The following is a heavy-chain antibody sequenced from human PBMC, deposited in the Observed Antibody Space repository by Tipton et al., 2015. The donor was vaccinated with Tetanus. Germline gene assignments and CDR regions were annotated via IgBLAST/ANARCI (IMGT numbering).Heavy chain of an antibody. J-gene: IGHJ1*01. Sequence: LRLSCSVSGGSLSSSHWAWIRQPPGKGLEWVGKITYSRATTYNSSLKSRVTISMDRSENQISLKMTSVTAADTAVYYCAGVTAQRTELYFEHWGQGTQVTVSS. CDR2: ITYSRAT. CDR1: GGSLSSSH. V-gene: IGHV4-59*01. D-gene: IGHD2-8*02. CDR3: AGVTAQRTELYFEH.